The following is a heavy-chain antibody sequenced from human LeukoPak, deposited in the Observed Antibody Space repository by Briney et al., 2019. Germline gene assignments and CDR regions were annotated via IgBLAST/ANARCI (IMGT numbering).Heavy chain of an antibody. V-gene: IGHV3-64D*09. CDR1: GFSFSSNA. Sequence: GGSLRLSCSASGFSFSSNAMHWVRQAPGKGLEYVSGISSNGGSTGYADSVKGRLTISRDNSKRGMFLQMSSLRPEDTAIYYCASTYHYDSSGYYPFGYWGQGTLVTVSS. CDR3: ASTYHYDSSGYYPFGY. CDR2: ISSNGGST. D-gene: IGHD3-22*01. J-gene: IGHJ4*02.